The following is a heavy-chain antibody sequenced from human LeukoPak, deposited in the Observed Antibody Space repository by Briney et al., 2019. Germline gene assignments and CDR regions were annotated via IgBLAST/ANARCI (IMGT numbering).Heavy chain of an antibody. CDR3: ARNEYETLDY. CDR1: GFTFSSYA. V-gene: IGHV3-23*01. CDR2: TVGNGGST. Sequence: PGGSLRLSCAASGFTFSSYAMSWVRQAPGKGLEWVSATVGNGGSTYYADSVKGRFTISRDNSENTLYLQMNSLRAEDTALYYCARNEYETLDYWGQGTLVTVSS. D-gene: IGHD2/OR15-2a*01. J-gene: IGHJ4*02.